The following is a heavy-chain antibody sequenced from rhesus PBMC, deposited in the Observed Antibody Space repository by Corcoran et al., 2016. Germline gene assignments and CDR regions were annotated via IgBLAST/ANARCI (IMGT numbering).Heavy chain of an antibody. J-gene: IGHJ4*01. V-gene: IGHV2S1*01. CDR2: IYWNDDK. CDR3: ARFYYRLDY. D-gene: IGHD3-28*01. Sequence: QVTLKESGPALVKPTQTLTLTCTFSGFSLSTSGMGVGCIRQPPGKALEWLANIYWNDDKYYNASLNSRLTISKDTSKNQVVLTITNMDPGDTATYYCARFYYRLDYWGQGVLVTVSS. CDR1: GFSLSTSGMG.